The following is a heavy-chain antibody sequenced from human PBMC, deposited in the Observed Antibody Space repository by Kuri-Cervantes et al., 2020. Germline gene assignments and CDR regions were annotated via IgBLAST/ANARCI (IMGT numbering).Heavy chain of an antibody. CDR1: GFTFSSYA. J-gene: IGHJ4*02. D-gene: IGHD1-1*01. V-gene: IGHV3-33*08. CDR2: IWYDGSNK. CDR3: ARSKGGTTGSPLDY. Sequence: GESLKISCAASGFTFSSYAMSWVRQAPGKGLEWVAVIWYDGSNKYYADSVKGRFTISRDNSKNTLYLQMNSLRAEDTAVYYCARSKGGTTGSPLDYWGQGTLVTVSS.